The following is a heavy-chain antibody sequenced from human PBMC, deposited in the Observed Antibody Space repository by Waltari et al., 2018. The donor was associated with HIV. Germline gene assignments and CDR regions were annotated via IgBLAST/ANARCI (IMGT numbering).Heavy chain of an antibody. Sequence: EVQLLESGGGLVQPGGSLRLSCAASGFTFSSYAMSWVRQAPGKGLEWVSAISGSGGSTYYADPVKGRFTISRDNAKNTLYLQMNSLRAEDTAVYYCAKDGGPITIFGVVPFDYWGQGTLVTVSS. D-gene: IGHD3-3*01. CDR2: ISGSGGST. CDR3: AKDGGPITIFGVVPFDY. J-gene: IGHJ4*02. CDR1: GFTFSSYA. V-gene: IGHV3-23*01.